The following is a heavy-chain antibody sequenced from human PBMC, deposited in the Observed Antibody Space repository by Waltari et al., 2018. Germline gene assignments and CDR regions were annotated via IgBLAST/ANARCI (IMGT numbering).Heavy chain of an antibody. CDR1: GYSISSGYY. J-gene: IGHJ4*02. D-gene: IGHD6-19*01. V-gene: IGHV4-38-2*01. CDR3: ARNTGYSSGWCFDY. CDR2: IYHSGST. Sequence: QVQLQESGPGLVKPSETLSLTCAVSGYSISSGYYWGWIRQPPGKGLEWIGSIYHSGSTYYTPSLKSRVTISVDTSKNQFSLKLSSVTAADTAVYYCARNTGYSSGWCFDYWGQGTLVTVSS.